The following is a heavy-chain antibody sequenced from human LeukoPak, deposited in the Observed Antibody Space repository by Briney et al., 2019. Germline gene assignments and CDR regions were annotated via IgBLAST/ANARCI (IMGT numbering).Heavy chain of an antibody. Sequence: PSGTLSLTCAVSGGSISTGNWWSWVRPPPGKGLEWIGEIYHSGSTNYNPSLKSRVTISVDKSKNQFSLKLSSVTAADTAVYYCARRHEYHSTGDDHFEDWGQGTLVTVSS. J-gene: IGHJ4*02. D-gene: IGHD2-8*02. CDR2: IYHSGST. CDR3: ARRHEYHSTGDDHFED. CDR1: GGSISTGNW. V-gene: IGHV4-4*02.